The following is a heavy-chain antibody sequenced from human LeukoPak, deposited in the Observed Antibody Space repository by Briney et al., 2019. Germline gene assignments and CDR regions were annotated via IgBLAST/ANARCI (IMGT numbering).Heavy chain of an antibody. V-gene: IGHV3-30*18. J-gene: IGHJ4*02. CDR1: GFTFSSHG. CDR2: ISYDGSSK. CDR3: AKEAGLAVAGPSETFDY. D-gene: IGHD6-19*01. Sequence: QPGRSLRLSCTTSGFTFSSHGMHWVRQAPGKGLEWVAGISYDGSSKTYADSLKGRFTISRDKSENTLYLQMNSLGAEDTAVYYCAKEAGLAVAGPSETFDYWGQGTLVTVSS.